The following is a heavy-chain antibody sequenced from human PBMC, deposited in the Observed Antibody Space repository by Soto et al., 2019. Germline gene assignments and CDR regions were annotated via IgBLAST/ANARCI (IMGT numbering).Heavy chain of an antibody. J-gene: IGHJ4*02. V-gene: IGHV3-23*01. D-gene: IGHD3-9*01. CDR3: AKANYYFLTGYYFPFDY. Sequence: EVQMLKSGGGLVQPGGSLRLSCAASGFIFSSYAMSWVRQAPGRGLEWVSSISDSGGRTHYADSVKGRFTISRDNSKNTLYLQMNTLRAEDTAVYYCAKANYYFLTGYYFPFDYWGQGTLVTVS. CDR2: ISDSGGRT. CDR1: GFIFSSYA.